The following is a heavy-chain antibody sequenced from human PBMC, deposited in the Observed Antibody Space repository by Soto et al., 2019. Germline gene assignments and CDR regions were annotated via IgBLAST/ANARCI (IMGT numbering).Heavy chain of an antibody. Sequence: QVQLVQSGAEVKKPGSSVKVSCKASGGTFSSYTITWVRHAPGQGLEWMGRIIPILGLAKYAQRFQGRVTITAYKSTTTAYMELSSLRSDDTAMYYCASSSIRDDSSGDRLDACDIWGQGTMVTVSS. CDR3: ASSSIRDDSSGDRLDACDI. CDR2: IIPILGLA. V-gene: IGHV1-69*02. CDR1: GGTFSSYT. J-gene: IGHJ3*02. D-gene: IGHD3-22*01.